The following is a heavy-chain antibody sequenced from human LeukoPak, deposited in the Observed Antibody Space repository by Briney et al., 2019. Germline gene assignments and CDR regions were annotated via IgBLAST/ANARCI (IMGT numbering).Heavy chain of an antibody. CDR3: ARGGYRDDY. J-gene: IGHJ4*02. CDR1: GFTFSSYE. CDR2: ISSSGSTI. D-gene: IGHD3-16*02. V-gene: IGHV3-48*03. Sequence: GGSLRLSCAASGFTFSSYEMNWVRQAPGKGLEWVSYISSSGSTIYYADSVKGRFTISRDNSKNTLYLQMNSLRAEDTAVYYCARGGYRDDYWGQGTLVTVSS.